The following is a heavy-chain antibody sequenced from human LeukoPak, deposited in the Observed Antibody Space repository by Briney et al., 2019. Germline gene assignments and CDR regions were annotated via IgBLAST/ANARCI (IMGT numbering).Heavy chain of an antibody. J-gene: IGHJ4*02. CDR2: IYYSGST. V-gene: IGHV4-59*01. CDR3: ARRGGDSSGYYIDY. D-gene: IGHD3-22*01. Sequence: PSETLSLTCTVSGGSISSYYWSWIRQSPGKGLEWIGYIYYSGSTNYNPSLKSRVTISVDTSKNQFSLKLSSVTAADTAVYYCARRGGDSSGYYIDYWGQGTLVTVSS. CDR1: GGSISSYY.